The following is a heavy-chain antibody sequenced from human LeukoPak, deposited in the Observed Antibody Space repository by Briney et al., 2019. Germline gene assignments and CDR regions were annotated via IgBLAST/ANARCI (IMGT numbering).Heavy chain of an antibody. CDR1: GYSFTSYW. CDR3: ARGASY. J-gene: IGHJ4*02. Sequence: GESLKISCKGSGYSFTSYWIGWVRQMPGKGLEWVANIKPDGSEKFYVDSVKGRFTVSRDNAKNLLYLQMNSLRAEDTALYYCARGASYWGQGTLVTVSS. CDR2: IKPDGSEK. V-gene: IGHV3-7*04.